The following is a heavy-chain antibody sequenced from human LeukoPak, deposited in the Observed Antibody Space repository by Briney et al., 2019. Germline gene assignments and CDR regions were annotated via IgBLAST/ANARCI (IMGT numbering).Heavy chain of an antibody. CDR2: ISYDGSDK. D-gene: IGHD6-6*01. CDR3: AREGQLVSTGLDY. Sequence: GGSLRLSCAASGFTFSSYAMHWVRQAPGKGLEWVAVISYDGSDKYYADSVKGRFTISRDNSKNTLYLQMNSLRAEDTAVYYCAREGQLVSTGLDYWGQGTLVTVSS. V-gene: IGHV3-30*04. CDR1: GFTFSSYA. J-gene: IGHJ4*02.